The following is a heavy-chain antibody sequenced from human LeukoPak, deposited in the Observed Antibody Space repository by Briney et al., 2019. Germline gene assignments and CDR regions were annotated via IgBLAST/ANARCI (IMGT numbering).Heavy chain of an antibody. CDR2: IHYSGST. Sequence: PSETLSLTCIVSGGSISTYYWSWIRQPPGKGLEWIGYIHYSGSTKYNPSLKSRVTISVDTSKNQFSLKLSSVTAADTAVYYCAREERGCFDYWGQGTLVTVSS. J-gene: IGHJ4*02. V-gene: IGHV4-59*01. CDR1: GGSISTYY. CDR3: AREERGCFDY. D-gene: IGHD1-26*01.